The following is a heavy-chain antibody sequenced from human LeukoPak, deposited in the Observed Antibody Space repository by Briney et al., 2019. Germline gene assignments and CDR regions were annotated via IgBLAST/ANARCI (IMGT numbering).Heavy chain of an antibody. J-gene: IGHJ6*02. CDR2: ISSSSSTI. Sequence: GGSLRLSCAASGFTFSSYSVNWVRQAPGKGLEWVSYISSSSSTIYYADSVKGRFTISRDNAKNSLYLQMNSLRAEDTAVYYCARIPPLYAYYGMDVWGQGTTVTVSS. D-gene: IGHD2-8*01. CDR3: ARIPPLYAYYGMDV. V-gene: IGHV3-48*04. CDR1: GFTFSSYS.